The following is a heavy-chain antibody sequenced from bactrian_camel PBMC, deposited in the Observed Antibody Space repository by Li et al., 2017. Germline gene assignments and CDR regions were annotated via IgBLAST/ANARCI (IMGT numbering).Heavy chain of an antibody. CDR3: AAEITGSRLWVGDTRPLWGAAYSY. V-gene: IGHV3S42*01. D-gene: IGHD3*01. CDR1: PNTNRRYC. J-gene: IGHJ4*01. Sequence: VQLVESGGGSVQAGGSLTLSCEASPNTNRRYCMAWFRQAPGKEREGVAGIDDDGTASYADSVKGRFTISRDNAKNTLYLKLNDLKPEDTAMYYCAAEITGSRLWVGDTRPLWGAAYSYWGQGTQVTVS. CDR2: IDDDGTA.